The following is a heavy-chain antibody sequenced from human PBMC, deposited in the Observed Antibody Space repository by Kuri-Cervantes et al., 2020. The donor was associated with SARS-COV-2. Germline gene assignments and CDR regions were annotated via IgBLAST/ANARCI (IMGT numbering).Heavy chain of an antibody. CDR1: GLTFSGFW. J-gene: IGHJ2*01. Sequence: GESLKISFAPSGLTFSGFWMSWVRQAPGKGLECVANIKEDGSEKYYVDSVKGRFTISGDNAKNSLYLQMNSLRAEDTAVYYCARGFELLRDFDLWGRGTLVTVSS. CDR2: IKEDGSEK. D-gene: IGHD1-7*01. V-gene: IGHV3-7*02. CDR3: ARGFELLRDFDL.